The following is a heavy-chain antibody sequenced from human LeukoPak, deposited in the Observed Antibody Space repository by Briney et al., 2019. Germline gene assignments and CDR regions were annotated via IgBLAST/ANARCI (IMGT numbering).Heavy chain of an antibody. CDR1: GFTFSNYW. CDR3: ARDGGVSGYDLLDY. D-gene: IGHD5-12*01. Sequence: PGGSLRLSCAASGFTFSNYWMTWVRQAPGKGLEWVAHINQDGSEEHYMDSVKARFTISRDNAKNSLSLQMNSLRAEDTAVYYCARDGGVSGYDLLDYWGQGTLVTVSS. CDR2: INQDGSEE. J-gene: IGHJ4*02. V-gene: IGHV3-7*01.